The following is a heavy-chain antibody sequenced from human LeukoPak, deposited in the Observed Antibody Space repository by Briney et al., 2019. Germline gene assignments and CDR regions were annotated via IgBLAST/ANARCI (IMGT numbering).Heavy chain of an antibody. CDR1: GGSISSYY. Sequence: SETLSLTCTVSGGSISSYYWSWIRQPPGKGLEWIGYIYYSGSTNYNPSLKSRVTISVDTSKNQSSLKLSSVTAADTAVYYCARPSGEVVFGNAFDIWGQGTMVTVSS. J-gene: IGHJ3*02. V-gene: IGHV4-59*08. CDR2: IYYSGST. D-gene: IGHD7-27*01. CDR3: ARPSGEVVFGNAFDI.